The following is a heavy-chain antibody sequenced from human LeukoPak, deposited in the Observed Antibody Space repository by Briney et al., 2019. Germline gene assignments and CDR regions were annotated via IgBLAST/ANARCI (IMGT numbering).Heavy chain of an antibody. CDR2: IYYSGST. D-gene: IGHD2-2*01. V-gene: IGHV4-59*01. CDR3: ARDCSSTSCYSYAFDI. CDR1: GGSISSYY. J-gene: IGHJ3*02. Sequence: SETLSLTCTVSGGSISSYYWSWIRQPPGKGLEWIGYIYYSGSTNYNPSLKSRVTISVDTSKNQFSLKLSSVTAADTAVYYCARDCSSTSCYSYAFDIWGQGTMVTVSS.